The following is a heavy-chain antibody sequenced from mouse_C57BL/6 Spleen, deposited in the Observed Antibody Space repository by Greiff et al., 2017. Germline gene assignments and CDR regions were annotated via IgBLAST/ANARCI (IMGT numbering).Heavy chain of an antibody. D-gene: IGHD2-1*01. CDR1: GYTFTSYW. CDR3: ARGRYYGNIGTYWDFDV. V-gene: IGHV1-69*01. CDR2: IDPSDSYT. Sequence: VQLQQSGAELVMPGASVKLSCKASGYTFTSYWMHWVKQRPGKGLEWTGEIDPSDSYTNYNQKFQGKSTLTVDKSSSTAYMQLSSLTSEDSAVYDWARGRYYGNIGTYWDFDVWGTGTTVTVSS. J-gene: IGHJ1*03.